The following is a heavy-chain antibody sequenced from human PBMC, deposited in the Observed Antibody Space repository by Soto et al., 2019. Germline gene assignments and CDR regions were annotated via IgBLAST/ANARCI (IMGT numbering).Heavy chain of an antibody. CDR1: GYTFTSYY. V-gene: IGHV1-46*01. D-gene: IGHD4-17*01. Sequence: GASVKVSCKASGYTFTSYYMHWVRQAPGQGLEWMGIINPSVGSTSYAQKFQGRVTMTRNTSISTAYMELSSLRSEDTAVYYCARGYGDYKDYWGQGTLVTVSS. CDR2: INPSVGST. J-gene: IGHJ4*02. CDR3: ARGYGDYKDY.